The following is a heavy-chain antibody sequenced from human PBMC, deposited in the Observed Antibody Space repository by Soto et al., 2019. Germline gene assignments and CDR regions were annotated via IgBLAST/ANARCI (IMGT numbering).Heavy chain of an antibody. D-gene: IGHD4-17*01. J-gene: IGHJ4*02. CDR3: AREGKGYGDFSALFDY. Sequence: GGSLRLSCAASGFAFSPYWMSWVRQAPGKGLEWVANINQDGSEKYHVDSVKGRFTISRDNAKNSLFLQMNSLRVEDTAVYYCAREGKGYGDFSALFDYWGQGTLVTVSS. V-gene: IGHV3-7*01. CDR1: GFAFSPYW. CDR2: INQDGSEK.